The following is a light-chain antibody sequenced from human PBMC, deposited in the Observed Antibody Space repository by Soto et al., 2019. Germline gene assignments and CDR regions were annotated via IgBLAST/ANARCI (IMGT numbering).Light chain of an antibody. CDR1: QNIKNY. V-gene: IGKV1-33*01. CDR2: DAS. Sequence: DIQMTQSPSSLSASVGDRVTITCQASQNIKNYLNWYQQKSGQAPKLPTYDASDLETGVTSRFGGSASGTDFTFTITSLQPDDMATYYCQHYDNLPLTFGGGTKVEIK. CDR3: QHYDNLPLT. J-gene: IGKJ4*01.